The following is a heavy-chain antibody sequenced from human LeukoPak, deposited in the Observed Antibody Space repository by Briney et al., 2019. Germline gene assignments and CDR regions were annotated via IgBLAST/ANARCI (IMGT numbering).Heavy chain of an antibody. CDR1: GFTFSNNA. J-gene: IGHJ4*02. D-gene: IGHD5-24*01. Sequence: GGSLRLSCAASGFTFSNNAMSWVRQAPGKGLEWVSGISGGGDSTSYADSVKGRFTISRDNSRNTLYLQTNSLRAEDTAIYYCAKDAPYVDMATMVKAYFFDYWGQGTLVTVSS. V-gene: IGHV3-23*01. CDR2: ISGGGDST. CDR3: AKDAPYVDMATMVKAYFFDY.